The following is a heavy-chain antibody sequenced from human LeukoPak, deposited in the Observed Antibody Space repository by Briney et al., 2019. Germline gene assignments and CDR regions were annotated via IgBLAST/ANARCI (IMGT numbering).Heavy chain of an antibody. CDR3: ARGLRFLEWLLSSHYYYGMDV. J-gene: IGHJ6*02. D-gene: IGHD3-3*01. Sequence: SETLSLTCAVYGGSFSGYYWSWIRQPPGKGLEWIGEINHSGGTNYNPSLKSRVTISVDTSKNQFSLKLSSVTAADTAVYYCARGLRFLEWLLSSHYYYGMDVWGQGTTVTVSS. CDR1: GGSFSGYY. V-gene: IGHV4-34*01. CDR2: INHSGGT.